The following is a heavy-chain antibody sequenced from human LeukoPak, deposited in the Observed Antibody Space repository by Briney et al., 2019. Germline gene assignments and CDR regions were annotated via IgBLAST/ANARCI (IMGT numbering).Heavy chain of an antibody. D-gene: IGHD2-2*01. V-gene: IGHV1-69*06. J-gene: IGHJ4*02. CDR3: ARDSCSSTSCAD. Sequence: SVKVSCKASGGTFSSYAISWVRQAPGQGLEWMGRIIPIFGTANYAQKFQGRVMITADKSTSTAYMELSSLRSEDTAVYYCARDSCSSTSCADWGQGTLVTVSS. CDR1: GGTFSSYA. CDR2: IIPIFGTA.